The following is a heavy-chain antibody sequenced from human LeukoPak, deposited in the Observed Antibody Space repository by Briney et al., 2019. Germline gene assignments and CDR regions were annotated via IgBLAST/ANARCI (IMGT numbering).Heavy chain of an antibody. CDR2: ISGSGGST. D-gene: IGHD3-10*01. V-gene: IGHV3-23*01. J-gene: IGHJ4*02. CDR3: AKRTNFNPGSHDY. Sequence: GGSLRLSCAASGFTFSSHAMSWVRQAPGKGLQWVSGISGSGGSTYYADSVKGRFTISRDNPKNTLYTQMNSLRAEDTAVYYCAKRTNFNPGSHDYGARGPRVTVS. CDR1: GFTFSSHA.